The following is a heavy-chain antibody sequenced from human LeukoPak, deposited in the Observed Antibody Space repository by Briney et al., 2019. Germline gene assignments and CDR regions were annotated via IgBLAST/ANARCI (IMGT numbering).Heavy chain of an antibody. V-gene: IGHV4-31*03. CDR1: GGSLSGGGYC. D-gene: IGHD6-25*01. CDR3: VGSAAPTTPPPSGMDV. CDR2: VYSSGST. J-gene: IGHJ6*02. Sequence: PSETLSLTCTVSGGSLSGGGYCWSWIRQHPGKGLEWIGYVYSSGSTFYNPSLKSRVAISVDTSKNQFSLKLNSVTVADTAVYYCVGSAAPTTPPPSGMDVWGHGTTVTVSS.